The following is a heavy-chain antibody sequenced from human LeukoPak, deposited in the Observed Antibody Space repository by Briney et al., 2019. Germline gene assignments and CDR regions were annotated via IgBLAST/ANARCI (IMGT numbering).Heavy chain of an antibody. V-gene: IGHV4-34*01. J-gene: IGHJ3*02. CDR3: ARGGGIRYTRRGTFDI. CDR1: GGSFSNYY. CDR2: INHSGST. D-gene: IGHD3-16*02. Sequence: SETLSLTCAVYGGSFSNYYWSWIRQSPGKGLEWIGEINHSGSTNYNPSLKSRVTISVDTSKNQFSLRLRSVTAADTTVYYCARGGGIRYTRRGTFDIWGQGTMVTVSS.